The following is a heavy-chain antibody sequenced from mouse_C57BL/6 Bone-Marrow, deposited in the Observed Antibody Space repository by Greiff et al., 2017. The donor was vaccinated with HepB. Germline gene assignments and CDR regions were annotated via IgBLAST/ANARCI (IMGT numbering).Heavy chain of an antibody. D-gene: IGHD1-1*01. CDR3: TIYYYGSSYEAWFAY. J-gene: IGHJ3*01. Sequence: EVMLVESGAELVRPGASVKLSCTASGFNIKDDYMHWVKQRPEQGLEWIGWIDPENGDTEYASKFQGKATITADTSSNTAYLQLSSLTSEDTAVYYCTIYYYGSSYEAWFAYWGQGTLVTVSA. CDR2: IDPENGDT. V-gene: IGHV14-4*01. CDR1: GFNIKDDY.